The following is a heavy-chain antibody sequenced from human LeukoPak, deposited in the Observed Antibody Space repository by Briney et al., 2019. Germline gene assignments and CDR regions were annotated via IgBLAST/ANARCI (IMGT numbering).Heavy chain of an antibody. D-gene: IGHD6-13*01. Sequence: SETLSLTCTVSGGSISSYYWSWIRQPPGKGLEWIGYIYYSGSTNYNPSLKSRVTISVDTSKNQFSLKLSSVTAADTAVYYCARWRIAAAPQPHSDLWGRGTLVTVSS. CDR2: IYYSGST. CDR3: ARWRIAAAPQPHSDL. CDR1: GGSISSYY. V-gene: IGHV4-59*01. J-gene: IGHJ2*01.